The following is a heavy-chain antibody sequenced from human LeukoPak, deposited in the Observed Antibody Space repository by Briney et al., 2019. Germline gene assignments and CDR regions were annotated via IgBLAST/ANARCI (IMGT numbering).Heavy chain of an antibody. CDR2: ISGSSTYI. CDR1: GFTFSSYS. Sequence: GGSLTLSCVASGFTFSSYSMNWVRQAPGKGLEWVSSISGSSTYIYYADSVNGRFTISRDNAENSLYLQMNSLRAEDTAVYYCAGGGFGELYWGQGTLVTVSS. CDR3: AGGGFGELY. D-gene: IGHD3-10*01. J-gene: IGHJ4*02. V-gene: IGHV3-21*01.